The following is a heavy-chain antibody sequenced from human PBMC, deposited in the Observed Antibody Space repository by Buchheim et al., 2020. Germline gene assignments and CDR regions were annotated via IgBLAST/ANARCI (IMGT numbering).Heavy chain of an antibody. CDR3: APDPGVGAVAPGY. D-gene: IGHD3-3*01. V-gene: IGHV3-30*03. CDR1: GFTFSAYG. Sequence: QVQVVQSGGGVVQPGRSLRLSCAASGFTFSAYGMHWVRQAPGKGLEWVTFISHDGSDKFYADSVKGRFTISRDNSKNMVYLQMNSLRVEDTAVYYCAPDPGVGAVAPGYWGQGTL. J-gene: IGHJ4*02. CDR2: ISHDGSDK.